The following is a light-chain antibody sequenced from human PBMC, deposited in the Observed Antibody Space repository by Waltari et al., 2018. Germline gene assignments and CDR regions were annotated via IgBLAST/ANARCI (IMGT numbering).Light chain of an antibody. CDR3: QQNNNWPLT. CDR2: GAS. Sequence: EIVMTQSPATLSVSPGETGTLSCRVSQNIGSSLAWYQHKPGRAPRLLIYGASTRAPGIPPRFSGSGSGTEFTLTISSLQSEDLAVYYCQQNNNWPLTFGGGTKVEIK. V-gene: IGKV3-15*01. J-gene: IGKJ4*01. CDR1: QNIGSS.